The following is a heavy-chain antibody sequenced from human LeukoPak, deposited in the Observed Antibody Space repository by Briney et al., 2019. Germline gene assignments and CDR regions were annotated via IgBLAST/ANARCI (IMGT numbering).Heavy chain of an antibody. CDR3: ATEGQLLRVIDY. Sequence: GRSLRLSCAASGFTFSSYAMHWVRQAPGKGLEWVAVISYDGSNKYYADSVKGRFSISRDNSKNTLSLQMNSLRAEDTAVYYCATEGQLLRVIDYWGQGTLVTVSS. CDR1: GFTFSSYA. CDR2: ISYDGSNK. D-gene: IGHD1-26*01. J-gene: IGHJ4*02. V-gene: IGHV3-30-3*01.